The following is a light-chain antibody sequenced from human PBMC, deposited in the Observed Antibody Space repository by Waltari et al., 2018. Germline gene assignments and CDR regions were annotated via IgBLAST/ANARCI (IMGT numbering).Light chain of an antibody. CDR3: GTWDDSLNGPL. J-gene: IGLJ2*01. CDR1: SSNIGSNT. Sequence: QSLLTQAPSASGTPGQTVTISCSGRSSNIGSNTVNWYQQLPGTAPKLLIYSNNQRPSGAPARFSGSKSGTSASLAIGGRQSEDEADYYCGTWDDSLNGPLFGGGTKVTVL. CDR2: SNN. V-gene: IGLV1-44*01.